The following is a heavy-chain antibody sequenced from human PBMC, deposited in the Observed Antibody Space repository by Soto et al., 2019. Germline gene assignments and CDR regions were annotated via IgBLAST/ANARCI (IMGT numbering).Heavy chain of an antibody. Sequence: QVTLKESGPVLVKPTETLTLTCTVSGFSLSNARMGVSWIRQPPGKALEWLAHIFSNDEKSYSTSLKSRLTLSNDTPKSQVVLTMTNMHPVDTATYYCARHGRGVGARPLDHRGQGTLVTVSS. D-gene: IGHD1-26*01. CDR3: ARHGRGVGARPLDH. V-gene: IGHV2-26*01. CDR2: IFSNDEK. CDR1: GFSLSNARMG. J-gene: IGHJ4*02.